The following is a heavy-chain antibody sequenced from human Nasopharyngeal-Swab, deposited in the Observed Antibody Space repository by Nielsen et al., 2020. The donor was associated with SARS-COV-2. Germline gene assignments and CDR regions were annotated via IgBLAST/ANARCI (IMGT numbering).Heavy chain of an antibody. CDR3: ARVGILTDGDY. J-gene: IGHJ4*02. D-gene: IGHD3-9*01. CDR1: GFTFSSYS. V-gene: IGHV3-21*01. Sequence: GESLKISCAASGFTFSSYSMNRVRQAPGKGLEWVSSISSSSSYIYYADSVKGRFTISRDNAKNSLYLQMNSLRAEDTAVYYCARVGILTDGDYWGQGTLVTVSS. CDR2: ISSSSSYI.